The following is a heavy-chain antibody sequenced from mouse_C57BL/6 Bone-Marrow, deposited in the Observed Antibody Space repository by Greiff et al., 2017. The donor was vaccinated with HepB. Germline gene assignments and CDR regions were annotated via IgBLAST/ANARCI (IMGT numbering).Heavy chain of an antibody. J-gene: IGHJ2*01. Sequence: VQLQQSGAELVRPGASVKLSCTASGFNIKDDYMHWVKQRPEQGLEWIGWFDPENGDTEYASKFQGKATITADTSSNTAYLQLSSLTSEDTAVYYCTTDLFDYWGQGTTLTVSS. CDR3: TTDLFDY. CDR2: FDPENGDT. V-gene: IGHV14-4*01. CDR1: GFNIKDDY.